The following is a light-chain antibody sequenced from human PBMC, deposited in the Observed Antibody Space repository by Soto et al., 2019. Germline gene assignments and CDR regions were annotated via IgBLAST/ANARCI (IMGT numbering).Light chain of an antibody. Sequence: AIRMTQSPSSLSASTGDRVTITCRASQGIRSYLAWYQQKPGKAPKLLIYAASTLQSGVPSRFSGSGSGTDFTLTISCLQSEDFATYYCQQYYSYPLPFDGGTKVEIK. CDR2: AAS. CDR1: QGIRSY. J-gene: IGKJ4*01. CDR3: QQYYSYPLP. V-gene: IGKV1-8*01.